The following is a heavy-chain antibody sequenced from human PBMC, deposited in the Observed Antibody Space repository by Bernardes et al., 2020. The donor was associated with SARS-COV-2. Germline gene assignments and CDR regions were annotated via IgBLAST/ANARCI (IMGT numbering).Heavy chain of an antibody. CDR3: ATAAAITGTPNHYYYYYGMDV. D-gene: IGHD1-20*01. CDR2: FDPEDAET. CDR1: GYTLTELS. V-gene: IGHV1-24*01. J-gene: IGHJ6*02. Sequence: ASVKVSCKVSGYTLTELSMHWVRQAPGKGLEWMGGFDPEDAETIYAQKFQGRVTMTEDTSTDTAYMELSSLRSEDTAVYYCATAAAITGTPNHYYYYYGMDVWGQGTTVTVSS.